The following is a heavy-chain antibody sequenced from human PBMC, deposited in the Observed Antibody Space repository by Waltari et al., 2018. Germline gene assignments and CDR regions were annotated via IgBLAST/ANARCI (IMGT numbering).Heavy chain of an antibody. CDR3: ARARYCSGGSCYYFDY. V-gene: IGHV3-74*01. CDR2: INRDGRST. Sequence: EVQLVESGGGLVQPGGSLRLSCAASGFTFSSYWMHWVRQAPGKGLGWVSRINRDGRSTSYADSVKGRFTISRDNAKNTLYLQRNSLRAEDTAVYYCARARYCSGGSCYYFDYWGQGTLVTVSS. J-gene: IGHJ4*02. CDR1: GFTFSSYW. D-gene: IGHD2-15*01.